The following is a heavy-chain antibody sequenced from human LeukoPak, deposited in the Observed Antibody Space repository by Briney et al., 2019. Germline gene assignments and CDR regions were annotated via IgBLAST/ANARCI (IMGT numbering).Heavy chain of an antibody. Sequence: SETLSLTCAVSGYSISSGYYWGWSRQPPGKGLEWIGSMYHSGTTSYNPSLKSRVTMSVDTSKNQFSLELSSVTAADTAVYYCARYVGATTFYYYYYMDVWGKGTTVTVSS. D-gene: IGHD1-26*01. V-gene: IGHV4-38-2*01. CDR3: ARYVGATTFYYYYYMDV. CDR2: MYHSGTT. J-gene: IGHJ6*03. CDR1: GYSISSGYY.